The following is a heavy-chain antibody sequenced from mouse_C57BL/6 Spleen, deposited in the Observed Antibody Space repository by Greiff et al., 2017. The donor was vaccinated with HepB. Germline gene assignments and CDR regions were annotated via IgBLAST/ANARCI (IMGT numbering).Heavy chain of an antibody. CDR2: ISYDGSN. J-gene: IGHJ2*01. Sequence: EVQRVESGPGLVKPSQSLSLTCSVTGYSITSGYYWNWIRQFPGNKLEWMGYISYDGSNNYNPSLKNRISITRDTSKNQFFLKLNSVTTEDTATYYCARERGARDFDYWGQGTTLTVSS. D-gene: IGHD3-3*01. CDR3: ARERGARDFDY. CDR1: GYSITSGYY. V-gene: IGHV3-6*01.